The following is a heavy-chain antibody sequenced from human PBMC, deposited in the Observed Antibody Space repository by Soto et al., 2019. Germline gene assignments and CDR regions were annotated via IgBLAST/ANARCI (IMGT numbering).Heavy chain of an antibody. CDR2: IDTSGSST. CDR1: GFIFTNFW. J-gene: IGHJ4*02. CDR3: AKDSWYFDL. Sequence: LRLSCEASGFIFTNFWMHWVRQVPGKGLVWVSRIDTSGSSTSYADSVKGRFTISRDNAKNTVSLQMNSLRAEDAGVYYCAKDSWYFDLWSQGSLVTVSS. V-gene: IGHV3-74*01. D-gene: IGHD6-13*01.